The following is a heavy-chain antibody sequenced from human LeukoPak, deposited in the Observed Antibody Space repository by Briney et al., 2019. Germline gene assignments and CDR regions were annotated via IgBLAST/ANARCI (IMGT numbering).Heavy chain of an antibody. V-gene: IGHV3-7*03. J-gene: IGHJ4*02. CDR2: ISQDGSDK. CDR1: GFTFTSSW. CDR3: AKDRGRYYDSGGYYWGYYFDS. Sequence: GGSLRLSCAASGFTFTSSWMSWVRQAPGKGLEWVATISQDGSDKYYVDSVKGRFTISRDNSKNTLYVQMSSLRAEDTAVYYCAKDRGRYYDSGGYYWGYYFDSWGQGVQVTVST. D-gene: IGHD3-22*01.